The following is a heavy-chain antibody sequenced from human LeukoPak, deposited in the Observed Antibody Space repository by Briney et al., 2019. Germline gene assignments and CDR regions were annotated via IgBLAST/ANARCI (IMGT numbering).Heavy chain of an antibody. CDR3: AKVYSTYYDFWSGYSIDAFDI. CDR1: GFTFSSYA. J-gene: IGHJ3*02. D-gene: IGHD3-3*01. V-gene: IGHV3-23*01. CDR2: ISGSGGST. Sequence: GGSLRLSCAASGFTFSSYAMSWVRQAPGKGLEWVSAISGSGGSTYYADSVKGRFTISRDNSKNTLHLQMNSLRAEDTAVYYCAKVYSTYYDFWSGYSIDAFDIWGQGTMVTVSS.